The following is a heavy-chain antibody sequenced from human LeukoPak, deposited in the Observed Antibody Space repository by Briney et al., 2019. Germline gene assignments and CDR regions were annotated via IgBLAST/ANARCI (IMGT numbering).Heavy chain of an antibody. CDR3: ARVGYYDTSAYLDY. V-gene: IGHV1-2*06. J-gene: IGHJ4*02. Sequence: ASVKVSCKASGYTFTGYYMHWVRQAPGQGLEWMGRINPNSGDTNYAQKFQGRVTMTRDTSISTAYMELSSLTSDDTAAYYCARVGYYDTSAYLDYWGQGTLVTVSS. D-gene: IGHD3-22*01. CDR1: GYTFTGYY. CDR2: INPNSGDT.